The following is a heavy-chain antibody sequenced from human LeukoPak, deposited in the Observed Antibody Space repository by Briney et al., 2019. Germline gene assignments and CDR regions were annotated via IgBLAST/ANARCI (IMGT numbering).Heavy chain of an antibody. CDR3: ARINVPPPVGSKELRYFDWQYYFDY. V-gene: IGHV1-8*01. Sequence: ASVKVSCKASGYTFTSYDINWARQATGQGLEWMGWMNPNSGNTGYAQKFQGRVTMTRNTSISTAYMELSSLRSEDTAVYYCARINVPPPVGSKELRYFDWQYYFDYWGQGTLVTVSS. CDR1: GYTFTSYD. D-gene: IGHD3-9*01. CDR2: MNPNSGNT. J-gene: IGHJ4*02.